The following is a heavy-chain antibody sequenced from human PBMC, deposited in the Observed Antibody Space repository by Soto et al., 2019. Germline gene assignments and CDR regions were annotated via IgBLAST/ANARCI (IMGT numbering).Heavy chain of an antibody. J-gene: IGHJ4*02. CDR3: ARGISGGRHFDY. Sequence: QVQLQESGPGLVKPSGTLSLSCAVSGGSISSSNWWSWVRQPPGKGQEWIGEIYHSGSTNYNPSLKSRVTISVDTSKNQFSLKLSSVTAADTAVYYCARGISGGRHFDYWGQGTLVTVSS. D-gene: IGHD2-15*01. CDR1: GGSISSSNW. CDR2: IYHSGST. V-gene: IGHV4-4*02.